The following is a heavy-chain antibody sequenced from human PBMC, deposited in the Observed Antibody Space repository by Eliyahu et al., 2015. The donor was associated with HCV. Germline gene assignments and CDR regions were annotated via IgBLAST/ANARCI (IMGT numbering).Heavy chain of an antibody. D-gene: IGHD3-10*01. J-gene: IGHJ6*02. Sequence: EVQLVESGGGLVKPGGSLRISCAASXFTFSNAXXSWVXRAPGKGXEWVGRIKSKTDGGTTDYAAPVKGRFTISRDDSKNTLYLQMNSLKTEDTAVYYCTTNSQVLLWFRVHNHYYYGMDVWGQGTTVTVSS. CDR1: XFTFSNAX. V-gene: IGHV3-15*01. CDR3: TTNSQVLLWFRVHNHYYYGMDV. CDR2: IKSKTDGGTT.